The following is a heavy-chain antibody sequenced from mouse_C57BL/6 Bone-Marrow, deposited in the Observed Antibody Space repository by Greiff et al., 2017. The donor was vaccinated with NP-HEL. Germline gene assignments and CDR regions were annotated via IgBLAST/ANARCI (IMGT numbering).Heavy chain of an antibody. V-gene: IGHV5-17*01. CDR3: AKGSSYYYSHYYAMDY. J-gene: IGHJ4*01. D-gene: IGHD1-1*01. CDR2: ISSGSSTI. CDR1: GFTFSDYG. Sequence: EVKLVESGGGLAKPGGSLKLSCAASGFTFSDYGMHWVRQAPEKGLEWVAYISSGSSTIYYADTVKGRFTISRDNAKNTLFLQMTSLRSKDTAMYYCAKGSSYYYSHYYAMDYWGQGTSVTVSS.